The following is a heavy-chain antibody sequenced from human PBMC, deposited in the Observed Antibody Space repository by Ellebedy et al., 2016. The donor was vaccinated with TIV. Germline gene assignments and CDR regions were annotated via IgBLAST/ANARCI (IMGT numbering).Heavy chain of an antibody. CDR2: INSAGIST. CDR1: GFTFTPYW. V-gene: IGHV3-74*01. Sequence: GESLKISCAASGFTFTPYWLHWVRQAPGKGPVWVSRINSAGISTTYADSVKGRFTISRDKAKNTLYLQMNSLRAEDTAVYYCARAGSSGWEAYFDLWGRGTLVTVSS. D-gene: IGHD6-19*01. CDR3: ARAGSSGWEAYFDL. J-gene: IGHJ2*01.